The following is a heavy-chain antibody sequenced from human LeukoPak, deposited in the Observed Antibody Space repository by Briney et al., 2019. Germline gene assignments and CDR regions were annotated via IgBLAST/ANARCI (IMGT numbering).Heavy chain of an antibody. J-gene: IGHJ3*02. CDR3: ARDLEEWEIPPGSAFDI. CDR2: IYSGGST. Sequence: GGSLRLSCAASGFTVSSNYMSWVRQAPGKGLEWVSVIYSGGSTYYADSVKGRFTISRDNSKNTLYLQMNSLRAEDTALYYCARDLEEWEIPPGSAFDIWGQGTMVTVSS. CDR1: GFTVSSNY. V-gene: IGHV3-66*01. D-gene: IGHD1-26*01.